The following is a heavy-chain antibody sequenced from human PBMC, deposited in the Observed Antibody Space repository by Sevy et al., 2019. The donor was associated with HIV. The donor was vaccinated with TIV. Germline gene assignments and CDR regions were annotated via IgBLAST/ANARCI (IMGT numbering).Heavy chain of an antibody. CDR3: AKPFGELLIDDAFDI. CDR2: ISGSGGIT. D-gene: IGHD3-10*01. J-gene: IGHJ3*02. CDR1: GFTFSSYV. V-gene: IGHV3-23*01. Sequence: GESLKISCAASGFTFSSYVMSWVRQAPGKGLEWVSAISGSGGITYYAVSVKGRFTISRDNSKNTLYRQMNSLRAEDTAVYYCAKPFGELLIDDAFDIWGQGTMVTVSS.